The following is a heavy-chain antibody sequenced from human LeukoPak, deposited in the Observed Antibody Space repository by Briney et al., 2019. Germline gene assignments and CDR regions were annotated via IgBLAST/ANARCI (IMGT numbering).Heavy chain of an antibody. Sequence: RGGSLKSPCKGPGYSFTGYSSAWVGRLPGRGLGWMGIIYPGDSDTRYSPSFQGQVTISADKSISTAYLQWSSLKASDTAMYYCASVYSSSWYEVHAFDIWGQGTMVTVSS. J-gene: IGHJ3*02. V-gene: IGHV5-51*01. CDR1: GYSFTGYS. CDR2: IYPGDSDT. D-gene: IGHD6-13*01. CDR3: ASVYSSSWYEVHAFDI.